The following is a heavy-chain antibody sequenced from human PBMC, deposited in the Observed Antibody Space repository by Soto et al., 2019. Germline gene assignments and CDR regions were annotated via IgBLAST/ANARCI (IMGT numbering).Heavy chain of an antibody. CDR1: GFPVNTNY. Sequence: PGGSLRLSCAASGFPVNTNYMNWVRQAPGKGLEWVSVIYSGGTTYYADSVEGRFTISRDNSKNTVFLQMTTLRVEDTAVYFCARECPKSSREYFYGMDIWGQGTTVTVSS. V-gene: IGHV3-53*01. J-gene: IGHJ6*02. CDR2: IYSGGTT. CDR3: ARECPKSSREYFYGMDI. D-gene: IGHD6-13*01.